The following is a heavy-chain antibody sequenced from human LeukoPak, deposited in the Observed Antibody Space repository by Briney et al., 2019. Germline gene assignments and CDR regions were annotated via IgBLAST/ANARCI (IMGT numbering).Heavy chain of an antibody. CDR1: GYTFTHYY. CDR3: AREKYDSSGYYSLCFDY. J-gene: IGHJ4*02. D-gene: IGHD3-22*01. V-gene: IGHV1-46*01. CDR2: INPRGGST. Sequence: GASVKVSCKASGYTFTHYYLNWVRQAPGQGLEWMGIINPRGGSTRYVQRFQDRVTMTRDTSTSTVYMELSSLRSEDTAVYYCAREKYDSSGYYSLCFDYWGQGTLVTVSS.